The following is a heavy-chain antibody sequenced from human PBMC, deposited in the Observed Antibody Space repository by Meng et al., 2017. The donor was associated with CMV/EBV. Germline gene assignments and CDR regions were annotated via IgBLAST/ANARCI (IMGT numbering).Heavy chain of an antibody. V-gene: IGHV3-30-3*01. Sequence: GESLRLSCAASGFTFSSYAMHWVRQAPGKGLEWVAVISYDGSNKYYADSVKGRFTISRDNSKNTLYLQMNSLRAEDTAVYYCARDRGELLDYWGQGTLVTVSS. CDR3: ARDRGELLDY. J-gene: IGHJ4*02. CDR2: ISYDGSNK. D-gene: IGHD1-26*01. CDR1: GFTFSSYA.